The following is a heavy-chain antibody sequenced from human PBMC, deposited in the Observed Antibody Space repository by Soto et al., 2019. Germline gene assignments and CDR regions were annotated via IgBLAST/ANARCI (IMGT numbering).Heavy chain of an antibody. Sequence: EVQLLESGGGLAQPGGSLRLSCAASGFTFSSYAMTWVRQAPGKGPEWVSGISGSGGDTYYADSVKGRFTISRDNSKNTLYLQMNTLRAEDTAVYYCAKGPNWSYVDYWGQGTLVTVSS. CDR3: AKGPNWSYVDY. V-gene: IGHV3-23*01. CDR1: GFTFSSYA. D-gene: IGHD1-1*01. CDR2: ISGSGGDT. J-gene: IGHJ4*02.